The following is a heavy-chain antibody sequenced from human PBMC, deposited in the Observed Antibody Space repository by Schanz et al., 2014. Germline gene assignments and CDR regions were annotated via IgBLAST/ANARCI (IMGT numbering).Heavy chain of an antibody. Sequence: QVQLVESGGGVVQPGKSLRLSCAASGFAFSDYGMHWVRQAPGKGLEWVAFISYDGNEKHYPDSVKGRFTISRDNSRNTLFLQMESLRTEDTAVYHCARDLAGGGNDVWGQGTLVTVSS. D-gene: IGHD2-15*01. CDR2: ISYDGNEK. V-gene: IGHV3-30*03. CDR1: GFAFSDYG. CDR3: ARDLAGGGNDV. J-gene: IGHJ4*02.